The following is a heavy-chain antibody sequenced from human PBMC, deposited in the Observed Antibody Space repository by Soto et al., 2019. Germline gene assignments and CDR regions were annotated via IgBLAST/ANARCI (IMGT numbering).Heavy chain of an antibody. CDR2: ISYDGSNE. CDR1: AFTFRSYD. J-gene: IGHJ4*02. CDR3: AXYCNGGACYSGSLDY. Sequence: QVQMVESGGGVVQPGRSLRLSCAASAFTFRSYDMHWVRQAPGKGLEWLTFISYDGSNEYYADSVKGRFAISRDNSKNTLSLQMNSLRPEDTAVYXCAXYCNGGACYSGSLDYWGQGTLVTVSS. D-gene: IGHD2-15*01. V-gene: IGHV3-30*09.